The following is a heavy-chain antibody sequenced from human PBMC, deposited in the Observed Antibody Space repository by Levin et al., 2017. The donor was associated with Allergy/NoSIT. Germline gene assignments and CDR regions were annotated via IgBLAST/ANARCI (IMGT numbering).Heavy chain of an antibody. CDR3: ARDPVHIAVAGRVFGY. V-gene: IGHV3-11*01. D-gene: IGHD6-19*01. Sequence: PGGSLRLSCAASGFTFSDYYMSWIRQAPGKGLEWVSYISSSGSTIYYADSVKGRFTISRDNAKNSLYLQMNSLRAEDTAVYYCARDPVHIAVAGRVFGYWGQGTLVTVSS. CDR2: ISSSGSTI. CDR1: GFTFSDYY. J-gene: IGHJ4*02.